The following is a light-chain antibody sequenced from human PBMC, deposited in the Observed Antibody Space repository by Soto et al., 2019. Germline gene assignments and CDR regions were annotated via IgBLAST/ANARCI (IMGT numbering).Light chain of an antibody. Sequence: SYELTQAPSVSVSPGQTATITCSGDKLGDKYAFWYQQKPGQSPVLIMYQDTKRPSGIPERFSGSNSGNTATLTISGTQAMDEADYFCQAWDSSNVVFGGGTKLTVL. V-gene: IGLV3-1*01. CDR3: QAWDSSNVV. J-gene: IGLJ2*01. CDR2: QDT. CDR1: KLGDKY.